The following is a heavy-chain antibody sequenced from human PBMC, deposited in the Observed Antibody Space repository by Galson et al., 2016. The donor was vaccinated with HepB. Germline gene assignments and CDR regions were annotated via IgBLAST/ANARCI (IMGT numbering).Heavy chain of an antibody. CDR1: GFTFSSYA. CDR3: AKGHAANPGAPRFDY. V-gene: IGHV3-23*01. J-gene: IGHJ4*02. Sequence: SLRLSCAASGFTFSSYAMTWVRQAPGEGLEWVSSISGSGSTYYADSVKGRFTISRDNSKKTLYLQMNSLRVEDTAVFYCAKGHAANPGAPRFDYWGRGTLVTVSS. CDR2: ISGSGST.